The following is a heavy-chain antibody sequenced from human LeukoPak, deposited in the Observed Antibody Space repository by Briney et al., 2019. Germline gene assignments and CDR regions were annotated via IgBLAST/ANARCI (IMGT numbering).Heavy chain of an antibody. J-gene: IGHJ6*02. Sequence: SVKVSCKASGGTYSSYAISWVRQAPGQGLEWMGRIIPIFGIANYAQKFQGRVTITADKSTSTAYMELSSLRSEDTAVYYCARGPAAMGYYYYGMDVWGQGTTVTVSS. CDR1: GGTYSSYA. D-gene: IGHD2-2*01. V-gene: IGHV1-69*04. CDR3: ARGPAAMGYYYYGMDV. CDR2: IIPIFGIA.